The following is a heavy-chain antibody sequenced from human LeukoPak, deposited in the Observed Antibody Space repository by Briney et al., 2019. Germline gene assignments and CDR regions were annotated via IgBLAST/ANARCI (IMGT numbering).Heavy chain of an antibody. Sequence: WETLSLTCSVSCDSIRSYYWGLIRPPPGKGLGWVGNTYNSGSTNYNPSLKSRVTISVDTSKNQFSLKLNSVTAADTAVYYCANTLRTYYYESNGYYPLDYWGRGTLVTVSS. J-gene: IGHJ4*02. V-gene: IGHV4-59*08. D-gene: IGHD3-22*01. CDR1: CDSIRSYY. CDR2: TYNSGST. CDR3: ANTLRTYYYESNGYYPLDY.